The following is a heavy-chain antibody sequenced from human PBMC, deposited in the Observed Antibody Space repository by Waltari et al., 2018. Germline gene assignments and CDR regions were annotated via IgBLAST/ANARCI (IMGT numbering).Heavy chain of an antibody. V-gene: IGHV3-23*03. CDR1: GFTFSSYA. CDR3: AKDQHPTKYGSGSSYDY. Sequence: EVQLLESGGGLVQPGGSLRLSCAASGFTFSSYAMSWVRQAPGKGLEWVSVIYSGGSTYYADSVKGRFTISRDNSKNTLYLQMNSLRAEDTVVYYCAKDQHPTKYGSGSSYDYWGQGTLVTVSS. J-gene: IGHJ4*02. CDR2: IYSGGST. D-gene: IGHD3-10*01.